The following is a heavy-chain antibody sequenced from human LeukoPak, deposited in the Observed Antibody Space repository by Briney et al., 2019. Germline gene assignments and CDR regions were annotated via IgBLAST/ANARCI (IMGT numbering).Heavy chain of an antibody. CDR3: AKGGLGQTYYYGMDV. CDR2: ISGSGGST. J-gene: IGHJ6*04. Sequence: PGGSLRLSCAASGFTFSSYAMSWVRQAPGKGLEWVSAISGSGGSTYYADSVKGRFTISRDNSKNTLYPQMNSLRAEDTAVYYCAKGGLGQTYYYGMDVWGKGTTVTVSS. D-gene: IGHD3-22*01. V-gene: IGHV3-23*01. CDR1: GFTFSSYA.